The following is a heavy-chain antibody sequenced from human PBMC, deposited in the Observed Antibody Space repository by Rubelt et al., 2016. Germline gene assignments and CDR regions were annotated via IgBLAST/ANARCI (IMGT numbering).Heavy chain of an antibody. CDR3: AITRPDYGGHSWAKDNDY. Sequence: QVQLVQSGAEVKKPGASVKVSCKASGYTFTTYGISWVRQAPGQGLEWMGWISTYNGNTNYAQKRQGRVTMTTDTSTSTAYMELRSLRSDDTAVYYCAITRPDYGGHSWAKDNDYWGQGTLVTVSS. CDR1: GYTFTTYG. J-gene: IGHJ4*02. V-gene: IGHV1-18*01. D-gene: IGHD4-23*01. CDR2: ISTYNGNT.